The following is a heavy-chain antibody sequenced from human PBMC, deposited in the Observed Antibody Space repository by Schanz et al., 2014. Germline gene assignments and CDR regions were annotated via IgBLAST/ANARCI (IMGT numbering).Heavy chain of an antibody. Sequence: EVQLVESGGGLVKPGGSLRLSCAVSGFTFSDSWMHWVRQAPGKGLVWVSRINSDGSTTIYADSVKGRFTISRDNTKNTLFLQMNNLRPEDTAMYFCARVGRDYISSSVLDSLHYWGQGSLVTVS. CDR2: INSDGSTT. CDR1: GFTFSDSW. V-gene: IGHV3-74*02. J-gene: IGHJ4*02. CDR3: ARVGRDYISSSVLDSLHY. D-gene: IGHD6-6*01.